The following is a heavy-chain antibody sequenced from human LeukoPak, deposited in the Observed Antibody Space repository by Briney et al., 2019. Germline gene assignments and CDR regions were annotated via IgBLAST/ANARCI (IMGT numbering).Heavy chain of an antibody. J-gene: IGHJ4*02. CDR2: ISSSSSYI. CDR1: EFTFSSYS. CDR3: ARDIAVAATGRVDY. Sequence: GGSLRLSCAASEFTFSSYSMNWVRQAPGKGLEWVSSISSSSSYIYYADSVKGRFTISRDNAKNSLYLQMNSLRAEDTAVYYCARDIAVAATGRVDYWGQGTLVTVSS. V-gene: IGHV3-21*01. D-gene: IGHD6-19*01.